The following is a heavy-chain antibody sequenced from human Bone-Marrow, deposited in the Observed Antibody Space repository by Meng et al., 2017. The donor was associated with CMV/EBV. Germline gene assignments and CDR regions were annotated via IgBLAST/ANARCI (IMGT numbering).Heavy chain of an antibody. CDR3: ARVSYYYDSSGYPDY. V-gene: IGHV1-18*01. CDR1: GYTFTSYG. Sequence: ASVKVSCKASGYTFTSYGISWVRQAPGQGLEWMGWISAYNGNTNYAQKLQGRVTMTTDTSTSTAYMELRSLRSDDTAVYYCARVSYYYDSSGYPDYWAQGTLVTVSS. CDR2: ISAYNGNT. D-gene: IGHD3-22*01. J-gene: IGHJ4*02.